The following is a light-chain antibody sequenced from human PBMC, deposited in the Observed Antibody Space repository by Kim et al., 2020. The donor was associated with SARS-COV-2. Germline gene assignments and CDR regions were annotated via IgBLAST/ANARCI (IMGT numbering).Light chain of an antibody. V-gene: IGKV1-39*01. Sequence: SVGDRVTITCRASQTIHIYLNWYQQKPGKAPKLLIESASTLQSGVPSRFSGSGSGTDFTLTISRVQPDAFATSSCPHSSYTPPIAFGPGTRLEIK. CDR1: QTIHIY. CDR2: SAS. CDR3: PHSSYTPPIA. J-gene: IGKJ5*01.